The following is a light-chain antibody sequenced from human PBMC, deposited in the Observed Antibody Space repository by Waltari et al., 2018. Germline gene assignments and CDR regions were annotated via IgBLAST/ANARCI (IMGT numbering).Light chain of an antibody. V-gene: IGLV3-10*01. J-gene: IGLJ2*01. CDR1: GLPTQY. Sequence: YDLTQPPSVSVSPGQTAAITCSGHGLPTQYTFWYQQKSGQAPVLVMYDDNKRPSGIPGRFSGSSAGTVATLTITGAQVDDEADYYCYSKDTDGGSQGKIGGGTKLTVL. CDR3: YSKDTDGGSQGK. CDR2: DDN.